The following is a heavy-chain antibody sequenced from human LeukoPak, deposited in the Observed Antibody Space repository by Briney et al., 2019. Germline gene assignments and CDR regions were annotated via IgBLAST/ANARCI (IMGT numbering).Heavy chain of an antibody. Sequence: PGGSLRLSCAASGFTVSSNYMSWVRQAPGQGLEWVGRIASKTDGGTTDYAAPVKGRFTISRDDSKNTLFLQMNSLKTEDTAVYYCTTGIRGDCGQGTLVTVSS. J-gene: IGHJ4*02. CDR2: IASKTDGGTT. CDR3: TTGIRGD. V-gene: IGHV3-15*04. CDR1: GFTVSSNY.